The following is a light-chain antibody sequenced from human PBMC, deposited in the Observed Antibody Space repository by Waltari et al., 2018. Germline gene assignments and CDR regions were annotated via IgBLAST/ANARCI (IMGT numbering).Light chain of an antibody. V-gene: IGLV4-69*01. CDR2: VNSDGSH. Sequence: QLVLTQSPSASAPLRASVKLNCPLSSGHSTNIIARHWQQPEKGPRYLMKVNSDGSHSKGDQIPDRFSGSSSGAEHYLTISSLQSEDEADYYCQTGGHGTWVFGGGTKLTVL. J-gene: IGLJ3*02. CDR1: SGHSTNI. CDR3: QTGGHGTWV.